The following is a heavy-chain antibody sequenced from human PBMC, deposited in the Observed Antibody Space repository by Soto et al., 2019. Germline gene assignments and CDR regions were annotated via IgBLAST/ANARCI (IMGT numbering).Heavy chain of an antibody. CDR1: GLNFSVYW. CDR2: IKHDTSEA. D-gene: IGHD3-16*02. V-gene: IGHV3-7*03. Sequence: GGSLRESCAASGLNFSVYWMSWVRQAPGKGLEWVGNIKHDTSEAHYADSVEGRFTITRDNIKNFLFLQINGQRSDDTASYYCARDGLLFSGPYRPSRFDYWGLGTLVTVSS. CDR3: ARDGLLFSGPYRPSRFDY. J-gene: IGHJ4*02.